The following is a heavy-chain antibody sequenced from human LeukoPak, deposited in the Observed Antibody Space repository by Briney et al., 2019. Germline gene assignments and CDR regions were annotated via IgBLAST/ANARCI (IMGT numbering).Heavy chain of an antibody. CDR1: GYSFTNYW. J-gene: IGHJ5*02. D-gene: IGHD3-10*01. V-gene: IGHV5-10-1*01. CDR2: IDPSDSYT. CDR3: ARIWFGESSNWFDP. Sequence: GESLKISCKGSGYSFTNYWISWVRQMPGKGLEWMGRIDPSDSYTNYSPSFQGHVTISADKSISTAYLQWSGLKASDTAMYYCARIWFGESSNWFDPWGQGTLVTVSS.